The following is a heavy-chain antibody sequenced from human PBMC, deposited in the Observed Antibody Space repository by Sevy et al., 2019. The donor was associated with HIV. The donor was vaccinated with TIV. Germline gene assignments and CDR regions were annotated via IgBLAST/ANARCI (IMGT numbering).Heavy chain of an antibody. CDR3: ARVRGTISPYYYFGMDV. V-gene: IGHV3-49*03. CDR1: GFTFGDYA. J-gene: IGHJ6*02. CDR2: IRSNTFGATT. D-gene: IGHD3-10*01. Sequence: GGSLRLSCTASGFTFGDYAMNWLRQAPGKGLEWVGFIRSNTFGATTEYAGSVKCRFTISRDDSKSIAYLQMNSLKTVDSAVYFCARVRGTISPYYYFGMDVWGQGTTVTVSS.